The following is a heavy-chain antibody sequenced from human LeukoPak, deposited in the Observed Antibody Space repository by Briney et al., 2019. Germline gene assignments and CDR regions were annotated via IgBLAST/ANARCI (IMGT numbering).Heavy chain of an antibody. D-gene: IGHD3-10*01. CDR3: ARPYGSGSYYPNYFDY. CDR2: INHSGST. Sequence: SETLSLTCAVYGGSFSGYYWSWIRQPPGKGLEWIGEINHSGSTNYNPSLKSRVTISVDTSKNQFSLKLSSVTAADTAVYYCARPYGSGSYYPNYFDYWGQGTLVTVSS. V-gene: IGHV4-34*01. J-gene: IGHJ4*02. CDR1: GGSFSGYY.